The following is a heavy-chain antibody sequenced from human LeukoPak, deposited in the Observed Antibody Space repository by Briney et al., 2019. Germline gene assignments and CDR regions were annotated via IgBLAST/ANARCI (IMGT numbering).Heavy chain of an antibody. V-gene: IGHV3-74*01. D-gene: IGHD6-13*01. J-gene: IGHJ4*02. CDR2: IISDGSST. CDR3: ATIAAAGEYFNY. Sequence: GRSLRLSCAASGFTFSSYWMYWVRQAPGKVLVWVSRIISDGSSTSYADSVKGRFTISRDNAKNTLYLQMNSLRPEDTAVYYCATIAAAGEYFNYWGQGTLVTVSS. CDR1: GFTFSSYW.